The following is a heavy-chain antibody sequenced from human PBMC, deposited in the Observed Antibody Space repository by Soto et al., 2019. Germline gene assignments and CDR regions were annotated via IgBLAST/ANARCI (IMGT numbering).Heavy chain of an antibody. V-gene: IGHV1-2*02. D-gene: IGHD1-26*01. J-gene: IGHJ4*01. Sequence: QVHLVQSGAEVKQPGASVKVSCKASGYTFTGYYIHWVRQAPGQGLEWMGWINPNTGGTNYAQKFQGRVTMTRDTSVSTAYMERRAMRSDDTAVYDCAREVGGSYSYFDYWGHGTLVNVSS. CDR3: AREVGGSYSYFDY. CDR2: INPNTGGT. CDR1: GYTFTGYY.